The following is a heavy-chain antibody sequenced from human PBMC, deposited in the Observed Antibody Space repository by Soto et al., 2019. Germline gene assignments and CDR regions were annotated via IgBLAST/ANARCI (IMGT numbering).Heavy chain of an antibody. CDR3: AKGSLKCISTSCYARDYFDY. D-gene: IGHD2-2*01. Sequence: PGGSLRLSCAASGFIFSDYSMNWVRQAPGKGLEWVSAISGSGGSTYYADSVKGRFTISRDNSKNTLYLQMNSLRAEDTAVYYCAKGSLKCISTSCYARDYFDYWGQGTLVTVSS. J-gene: IGHJ4*02. CDR1: GFIFSDYS. V-gene: IGHV3-23*01. CDR2: ISGSGGST.